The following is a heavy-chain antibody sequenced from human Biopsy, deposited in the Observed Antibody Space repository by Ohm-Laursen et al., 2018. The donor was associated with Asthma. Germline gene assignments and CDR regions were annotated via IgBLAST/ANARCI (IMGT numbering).Heavy chain of an antibody. CDR3: VTPPGY. V-gene: IGHV4-39*01. CDR1: GGSISSSSYY. J-gene: IGHJ4*02. Sequence: SQTLSLTSTVSGGSISSSSYYWRWPRRRPGRGLEFIGTIYYSGSTYSNPSLKTRITLSADASKNQFSLKLTSVTAADTAVYYCVTPPGYWGQGTRVTVSS. CDR2: IYYSGST.